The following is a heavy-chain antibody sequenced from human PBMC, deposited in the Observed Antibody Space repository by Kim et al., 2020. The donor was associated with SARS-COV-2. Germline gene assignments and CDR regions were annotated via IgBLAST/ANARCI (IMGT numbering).Heavy chain of an antibody. J-gene: IGHJ6*02. Sequence: ASVKVSCKVSGYTLTELSMHWVRQAPGKGLEWMGGFDPEDGETIYAQKFQGRVTMTEDTSTDTAYMELSSLRSEDTAVYYCATVGHGSGSYYKNYYYYGMDVWGQGTTVTVSS. CDR3: ATVGHGSGSYYKNYYYYGMDV. D-gene: IGHD3-10*01. CDR2: FDPEDGET. CDR1: GYTLTELS. V-gene: IGHV1-24*01.